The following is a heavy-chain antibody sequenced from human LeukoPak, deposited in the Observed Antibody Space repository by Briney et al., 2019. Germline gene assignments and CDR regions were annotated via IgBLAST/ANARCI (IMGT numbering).Heavy chain of an antibody. CDR1: GFTFSSYA. CDR2: ISGSGGST. J-gene: IGHJ4*02. CDR3: AKEVSRSCLRCPFY. V-gene: IGHV3-23*01. D-gene: IGHD2-8*01. Sequence: GGSLRPSCAASGFTFSSYAMSWVRKAPGKGLEWVSAISGSGGSTYYADPVKGRFTISRDNSKNTLYLQMNSLRAEDTAVYYCAKEVSRSCLRCPFYWGQGTLVTVSS.